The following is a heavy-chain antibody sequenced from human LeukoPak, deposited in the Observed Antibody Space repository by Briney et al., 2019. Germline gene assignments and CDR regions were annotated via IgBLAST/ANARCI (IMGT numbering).Heavy chain of an antibody. V-gene: IGHV4-31*03. CDR1: GGSISSGDYY. CDR3: ARGTFQKGKQLVFSY. Sequence: SETLSLTCTVSGGSISSGDYYWSWIRQHPGKGLEWIGYIYYSGSTYYNPSLKSRVTISVDTSKNQFSLKLSSVTAADTAVYYCARGTFQKGKQLVFSYWGQGTLVTVSS. CDR2: IYYSGST. D-gene: IGHD6-13*01. J-gene: IGHJ4*02.